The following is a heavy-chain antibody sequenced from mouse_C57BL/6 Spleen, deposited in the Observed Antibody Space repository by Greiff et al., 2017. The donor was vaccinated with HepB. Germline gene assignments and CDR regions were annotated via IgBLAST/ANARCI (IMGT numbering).Heavy chain of an antibody. V-gene: IGHV1-42*01. Sequence: VQLKESGPELVKPGASVKISCKASGYSFTGYYMNWVKQSPEKSLEWIGEINPSTGGTTYNQKFKAKATLTVDKSSSTAYMQLKSLTSEDSAVYYCARGRGLPFAYWGQGTLVTVSA. CDR3: ARGRGLPFAY. D-gene: IGHD6-2*01. J-gene: IGHJ3*01. CDR1: GYSFTGYY. CDR2: INPSTGGT.